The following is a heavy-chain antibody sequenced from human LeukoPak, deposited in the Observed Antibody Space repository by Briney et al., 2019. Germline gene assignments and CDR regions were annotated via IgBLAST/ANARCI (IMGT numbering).Heavy chain of an antibody. V-gene: IGHV3-7*03. CDR1: GFTFSSYW. CDR3: ARDSGSYWGGYYFDY. J-gene: IGHJ4*02. D-gene: IGHD1-26*01. CDR2: MNEGGSEK. Sequence: GGSLRLSCAASGFTFSSYWMSWVRQAPGKGLEWVANMNEGGSEKYYVDSVKGRFTISRDNAENSLYLQMNSLRAEDTAVYYCARDSGSYWGGYYFDYWAREPWSPSPQ.